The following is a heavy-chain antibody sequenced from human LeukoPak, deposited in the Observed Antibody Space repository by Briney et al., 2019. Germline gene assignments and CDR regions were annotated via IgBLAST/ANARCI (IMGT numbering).Heavy chain of an antibody. Sequence: SETLSLTCTVSGGSISSYYWSWIRQPPGKGLEWIGYIYYSGSTNYNPSLKSRVTISVDTSKNQFSLKLSSVTAADTAVYYCASFLEDDSGYFFDYWGQGTLVTVSS. CDR3: ASFLEDDSGYFFDY. D-gene: IGHD5-12*01. V-gene: IGHV4-59*01. CDR1: GGSISSYY. J-gene: IGHJ4*02. CDR2: IYYSGST.